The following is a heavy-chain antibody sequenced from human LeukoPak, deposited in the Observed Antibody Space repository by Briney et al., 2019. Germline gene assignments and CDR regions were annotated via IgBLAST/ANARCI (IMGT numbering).Heavy chain of an antibody. Sequence: PSETLSLTCAVYGGSFSGYYWSWIRQPPGKGLEWIGEINHSGSTNYNPSLKSRVTISVDTSKNQFSLELSSVTAADTAVYYCARVYCSGGSCYSPDNWFDPWGQGTLVTVSS. CDR3: ARVYCSGGSCYSPDNWFDP. J-gene: IGHJ5*02. V-gene: IGHV4-34*01. CDR1: GGSFSGYY. D-gene: IGHD2-15*01. CDR2: INHSGST.